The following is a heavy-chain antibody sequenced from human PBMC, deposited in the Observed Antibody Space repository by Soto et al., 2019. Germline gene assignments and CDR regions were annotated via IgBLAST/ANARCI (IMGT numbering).Heavy chain of an antibody. CDR1: GYTFTSYY. Sequence: ASVKVSCKASGYTFTSYYMHWVRQAPGQGLEWMGIINPSGGSTSYAQKFQGRVTMTRDTSTSTVYMELSSLRSEDTAVYYCARTRTPYYYDSSGYYIDAFDIWGQGTIVTVSS. D-gene: IGHD3-22*01. V-gene: IGHV1-46*01. CDR3: ARTRTPYYYDSSGYYIDAFDI. J-gene: IGHJ3*02. CDR2: INPSGGST.